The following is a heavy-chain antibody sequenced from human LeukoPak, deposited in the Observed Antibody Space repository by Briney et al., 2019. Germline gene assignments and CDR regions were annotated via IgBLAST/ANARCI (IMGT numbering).Heavy chain of an antibody. CDR1: GGSISSYY. V-gene: IGHV4-59*01. CDR2: IYYSGST. Sequence: PSETLSLTCTVSGGSISSYYRSWIRQPPGKGLEWIGYIYYSGSTNYNPSLKSRVTISVDTSKNQFSLKLSSVTAADTAVYYCARDSPYGDYVTYFDYWGQGTLVTVSS. J-gene: IGHJ4*02. D-gene: IGHD4-17*01. CDR3: ARDSPYGDYVTYFDY.